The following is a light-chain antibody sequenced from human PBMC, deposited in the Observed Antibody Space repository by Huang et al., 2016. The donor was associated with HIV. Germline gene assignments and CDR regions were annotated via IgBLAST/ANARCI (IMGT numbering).Light chain of an antibody. V-gene: IGKV1-5*03. J-gene: IGKJ2*01. CDR1: QSISNW. CDR3: QQYNSYPYT. Sequence: DIQMTQSPSTLSVSVGDRVTVTCRASQSISNWLAWYQQKTGKAPKLLIYKTSSLENGDPSRFSGSGSGTEFTLTISSLQPDDFATYYCQQYNSYPYTFGQGTKLEIK. CDR2: KTS.